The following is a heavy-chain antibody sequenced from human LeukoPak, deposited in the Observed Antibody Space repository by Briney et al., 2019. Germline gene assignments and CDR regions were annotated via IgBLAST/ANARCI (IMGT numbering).Heavy chain of an antibody. D-gene: IGHD3-22*01. Sequence: GGSLRLSCAGSGFTFNNYAMSWVRQAPGKGLEWVSAISGGGGTTYYADSVKGRFTISRDNSKDTLYLQTSGLRAEDTAVYFCAKDSPWYDSSTYYYFDYWGQGTLVTVSS. CDR1: GFTFNNYA. V-gene: IGHV3-23*01. CDR3: AKDSPWYDSSTYYYFDY. CDR2: ISGGGGTT. J-gene: IGHJ4*02.